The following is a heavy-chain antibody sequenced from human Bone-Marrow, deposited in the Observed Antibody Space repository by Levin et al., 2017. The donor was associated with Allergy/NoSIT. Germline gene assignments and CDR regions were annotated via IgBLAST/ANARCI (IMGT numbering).Heavy chain of an antibody. CDR2: ISGSGGSA. Sequence: GESLKISCAASGFTFSNYAMNWVRQAPGKGLEWVSSISGSGGSAYYAGSVKGRFTISRDNSKNTLYVQMNSLRVDDSAVYYCARDARGGSGWSRFDNWGQGTLVTVSS. CDR3: ARDARGGSGWSRFDN. V-gene: IGHV3-23*01. D-gene: IGHD6-19*01. CDR1: GFTFSNYA. J-gene: IGHJ4*02.